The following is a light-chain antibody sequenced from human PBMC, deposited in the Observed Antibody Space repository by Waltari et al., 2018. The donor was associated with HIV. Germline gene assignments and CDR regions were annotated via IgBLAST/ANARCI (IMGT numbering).Light chain of an antibody. V-gene: IGKV4-1*01. Sequence: DIVMTQSPDSLAVSLGERATIHCKSSQRLLYSPSNKNSLAWYQHKPGQPPELLIYWASTRDSGVPDRFSGSGSGTDFTLTISSLQAEDGAVYYCQQYYSTPYTFGLGTKLEIK. J-gene: IGKJ2*01. CDR2: WAS. CDR3: QQYYSTPYT. CDR1: QRLLYSPSNKNS.